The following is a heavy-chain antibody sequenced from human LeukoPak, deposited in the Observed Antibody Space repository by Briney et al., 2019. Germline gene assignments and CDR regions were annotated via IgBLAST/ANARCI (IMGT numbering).Heavy chain of an antibody. Sequence: GGSLRLSCAASGFTFSSYGMHWVRQAPGKGLGWVAVIWYDGSNKYYADSVKGRFTISRDNSKNTLYLQMNSLRAEDTAVYYCARDLGQQLVRGFDYWGQGTLVTASS. J-gene: IGHJ4*02. CDR1: GFTFSSYG. CDR3: ARDLGQQLVRGFDY. V-gene: IGHV3-33*01. CDR2: IWYDGSNK. D-gene: IGHD6-13*01.